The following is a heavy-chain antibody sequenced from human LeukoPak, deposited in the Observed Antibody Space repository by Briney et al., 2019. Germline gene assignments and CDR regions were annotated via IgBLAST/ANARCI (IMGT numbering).Heavy chain of an antibody. CDR1: GGTFNTHI. Sequence: ASMKVSCTSSGGTFNTHIFNWVRQAPGQGLEWMGRITPIIGTTKYAQRFQGRVTITADTSTSTAYLELRGLTYDDSAVYYCTRVTLRGSKYNWFDPWGQGTHVSVSS. CDR2: ITPIIGTT. D-gene: IGHD1-26*01. CDR3: TRVTLRGSKYNWFDP. V-gene: IGHV1-69*08. J-gene: IGHJ5*02.